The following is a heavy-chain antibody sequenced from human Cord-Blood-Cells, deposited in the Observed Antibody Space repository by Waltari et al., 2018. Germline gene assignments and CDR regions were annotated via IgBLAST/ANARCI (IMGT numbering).Heavy chain of an antibody. CDR3: ARDKQAARDAFDI. D-gene: IGHD6-6*01. CDR1: GFPFSSYW. CDR2: IKQDGSEK. V-gene: IGHV3-7*01. J-gene: IGHJ3*02. Sequence: EVQLVESGGGLVLPGGSLRLSCAASGFPFSSYWMSWVRQAPGKGLEWVANIKQDGSEKYYVDSVKGRFTISRDNAKNSLYLQMNSLRAEDTAVYYCARDKQAARDAFDIWGQGTMVTVSS.